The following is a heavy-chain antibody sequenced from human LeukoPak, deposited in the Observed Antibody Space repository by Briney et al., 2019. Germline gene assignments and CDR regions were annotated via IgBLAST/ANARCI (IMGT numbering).Heavy chain of an antibody. CDR2: INPNSGGT. V-gene: IGHV1-2*02. D-gene: IGHD4-17*01. J-gene: IGHJ5*02. CDR1: GYTFTGYY. CDR3: ARDYHDYGDYNWFDP. Sequence: ASVKVPCKASGYTFTGYYMHWVRQAPGQGLEWMGWINPNSGGTNYAQKFQGRVTMTRDTSISTAYMELSRLRSDDTAVYYCARDYHDYGDYNWFDPWGQGTLVTVSS.